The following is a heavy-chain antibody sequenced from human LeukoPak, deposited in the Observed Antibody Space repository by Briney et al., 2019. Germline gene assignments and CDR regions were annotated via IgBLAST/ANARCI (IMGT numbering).Heavy chain of an antibody. V-gene: IGHV3-23*01. CDR3: AKDRAPYYDSSGYGY. D-gene: IGHD3-22*01. Sequence: GGSLRLSCAASGLTVSSNYMSWVRQAPGKGLEWVSAISGSGGSTYYADSVKGRFTISRDNSKNTLYLQMNSPRAEDTAVYYCAKDRAPYYDSSGYGYWGQGTLVTVSS. J-gene: IGHJ4*02. CDR2: ISGSGGST. CDR1: GLTVSSNY.